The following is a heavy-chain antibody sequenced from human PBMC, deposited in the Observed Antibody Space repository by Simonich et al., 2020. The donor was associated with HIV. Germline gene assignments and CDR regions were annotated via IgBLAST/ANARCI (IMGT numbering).Heavy chain of an antibody. CDR1: GFTFSSYS. CDR3: ARDGRKGSSTSCSDY. CDR2: IISSRSYI. J-gene: IGHJ4*02. V-gene: IGHV3-21*01. D-gene: IGHD2-2*01. Sequence: EVQLVESGGGLVKPGGSLRLSCAASGFTFSSYSMNWVRQAPGKGLEWGSSIISSRSYIYYAGSVKGRFTISRDNAKNSLYLQMNSLRAEDTAVYYCARDGRKGSSTSCSDYWGQGTLVTVSS.